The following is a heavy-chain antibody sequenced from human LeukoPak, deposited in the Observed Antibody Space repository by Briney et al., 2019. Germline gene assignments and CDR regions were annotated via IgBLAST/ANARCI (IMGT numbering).Heavy chain of an antibody. CDR2: INHSGST. CDR1: GGSFSGYY. Sequence: SETLSLTCAVYGGSFSGYYWSWIRQPPGKGLEWIGEINHSGSTDYNPSLKSRVTISVDTSKNQFSLKLSSVTAADTAVYYCARPRLLGYKWFDPWGQGTLVTVSS. CDR3: ARPRLLGYKWFDP. D-gene: IGHD3-10*01. V-gene: IGHV4-34*01. J-gene: IGHJ5*02.